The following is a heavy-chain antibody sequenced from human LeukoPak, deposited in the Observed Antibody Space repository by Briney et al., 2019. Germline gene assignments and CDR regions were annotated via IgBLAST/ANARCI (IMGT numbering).Heavy chain of an antibody. CDR1: GGSFSGYY. CDR2: INHSGST. CDR3: ARALTNRIQLWLRPRDY. Sequence: SETLSLTCAVYGGSFSGYYWSWIRQPPGKGLEWIGEINHSGSTNYNPSLKSRVTISVDTSKNQFSLKLSSVTAADTAVYCCARALTNRIQLWLRPRDYWGQGTLVTVSS. J-gene: IGHJ4*02. D-gene: IGHD5-18*01. V-gene: IGHV4-34*01.